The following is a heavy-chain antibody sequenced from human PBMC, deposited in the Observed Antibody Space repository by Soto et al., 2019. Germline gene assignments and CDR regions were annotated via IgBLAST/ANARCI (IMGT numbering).Heavy chain of an antibody. Sequence: PSETLSLTCTVSGGSISSGGYYWSWIRQHPGKGLEWIGYIYYSGSTYYNPSLKSRVTISVDTSKNQFSLKLSSVTAADTAVYYCARDHPNYGSGSYYPDYFDYWGQGTLVTVSS. V-gene: IGHV4-31*03. J-gene: IGHJ4*02. CDR2: IYYSGST. CDR3: ARDHPNYGSGSYYPDYFDY. CDR1: GGSISSGGYY. D-gene: IGHD3-10*01.